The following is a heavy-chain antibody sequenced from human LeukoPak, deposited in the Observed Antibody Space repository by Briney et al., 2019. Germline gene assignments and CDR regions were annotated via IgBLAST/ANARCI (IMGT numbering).Heavy chain of an antibody. Sequence: APVKVSCKASGYTFTGYYMHWVRQAPGQGLEWMGWINPNSGGTNYAQKFQGRVTMTRDTSISTAYMELSRLRSDDTAVYYCARVNQVADAFDIWGQGTMVTVSS. J-gene: IGHJ3*02. V-gene: IGHV1-2*02. CDR1: GYTFTGYY. D-gene: IGHD2-15*01. CDR3: ARVNQVADAFDI. CDR2: INPNSGGT.